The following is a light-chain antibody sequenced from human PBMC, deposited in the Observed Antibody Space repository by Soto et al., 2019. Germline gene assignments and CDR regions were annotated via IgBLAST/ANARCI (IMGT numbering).Light chain of an antibody. CDR3: QSYDSSLSGSAV. CDR1: SSNIGAGYD. CDR2: GNS. V-gene: IGLV1-40*01. Sequence: QSVLTQPPSVSGAPGQRVTISCTGSSSNIGAGYDVHWYQQLPGTAPKLLIYGNSNRPSGVPDRFSGSKSGTSASLAITGLQAEDEAGYYCQSYDSSLSGSAVFGGGTQLTVL. J-gene: IGLJ7*01.